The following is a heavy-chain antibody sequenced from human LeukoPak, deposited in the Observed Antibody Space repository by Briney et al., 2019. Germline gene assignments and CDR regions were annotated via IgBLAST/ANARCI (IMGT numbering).Heavy chain of an antibody. D-gene: IGHD6-13*01. J-gene: IGHJ4*02. V-gene: IGHV4-39*01. CDR2: IYYSGST. Sequence: PSETLSLTRTVSGGSISSSSYYWGWIRQPPGKGLEWIGSIYYSGSTYYNPSLKSRVTISVDTSKNQFSLKLSSVTAADTAVYYCARLSGSSWYWRPRHFDYWGQGTLVTVSS. CDR1: GGSISSSSYY. CDR3: ARLSGSSWYWRPRHFDY.